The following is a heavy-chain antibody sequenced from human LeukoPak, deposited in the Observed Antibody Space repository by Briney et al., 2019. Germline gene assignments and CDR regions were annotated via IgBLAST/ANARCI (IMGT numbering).Heavy chain of an antibody. CDR1: GYTFTGYY. CDR2: INPYTGDT. Sequence: ASVKVSCKASGYTFTGYYIHWVRQAPGQGLEWMGWINPYTGDTNYAQKYQDRVTMTRDTSITTAHMELSRLRSDDTAVYYCARGSSSSPDSGFTWFDPWGQGTLVTVSS. J-gene: IGHJ5*02. V-gene: IGHV1-2*02. D-gene: IGHD2-2*01. CDR3: ARGSSSSPDSGFTWFDP.